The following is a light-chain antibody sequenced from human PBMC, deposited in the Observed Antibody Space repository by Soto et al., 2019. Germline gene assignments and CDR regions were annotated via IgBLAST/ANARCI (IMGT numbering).Light chain of an antibody. CDR2: STN. V-gene: IGLV8-61*01. CDR1: SGSVSTSSY. Sequence: QTVVTQEPSFSVSPGGTVTLTCGLSSGSVSTSSYPSWYQQTPGQAPRTLIYSTNTRSSGVPDRFSGSILVNKAALTITGAQADDESDYYCVLYMGSGACVFGGGTKLTVL. J-gene: IGLJ3*02. CDR3: VLYMGSGACV.